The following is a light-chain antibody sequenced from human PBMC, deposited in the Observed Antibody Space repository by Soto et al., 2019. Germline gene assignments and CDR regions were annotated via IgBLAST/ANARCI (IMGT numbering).Light chain of an antibody. CDR3: QQRNYWQVT. CDR1: QSISGY. Sequence: EIVLTQSPVTLSLSPGERATLSCRASQSISGYLAWYQQKPGQAPRLLIYDVSNRATGIPARFSGSGSGTDFTLTISSLEPEDFVFYYWQQRNYWQVTFGQGTRLEIK. CDR2: DVS. V-gene: IGKV3-11*01. J-gene: IGKJ5*01.